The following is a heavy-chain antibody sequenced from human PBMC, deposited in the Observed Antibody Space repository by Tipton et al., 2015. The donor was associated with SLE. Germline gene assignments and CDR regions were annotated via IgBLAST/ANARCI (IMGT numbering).Heavy chain of an antibody. CDR3: ARVQAYEGFDP. D-gene: IGHD3-16*01. CDR2: LYYSVST. J-gene: IGHJ5*02. V-gene: IGHV4-39*07. CDR1: GDSISSRNYY. Sequence: TLSLTCNVSGDSISSRNYYWDWIRQPPGKGLEWIGSLYYSVSTYYKPSLKSRVTISVDTSKNQFSLKLSSVTAADTAVYYCARVQAYEGFDPWGQGTLVTVSS.